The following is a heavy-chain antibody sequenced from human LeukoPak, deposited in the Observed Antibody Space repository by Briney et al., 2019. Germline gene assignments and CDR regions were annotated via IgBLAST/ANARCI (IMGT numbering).Heavy chain of an antibody. CDR2: INHSGST. CDR3: ASYAKDIVVLPAASIYWYFDL. D-gene: IGHD2-2*01. J-gene: IGHJ2*01. V-gene: IGHV4-34*01. Sequence: SETLTLTCAVYGGSFSGYYWSWIRQPPGKGLEWIGEINHSGSTNYNPSLKSRVTISVDTSKNQFSLKLSSVTAADTAVYYCASYAKDIVVLPAASIYWYFDLWGRGTLVTVSS. CDR1: GGSFSGYY.